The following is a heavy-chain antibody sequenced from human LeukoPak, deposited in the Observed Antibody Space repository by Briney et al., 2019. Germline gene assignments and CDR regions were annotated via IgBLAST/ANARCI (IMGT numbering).Heavy chain of an antibody. CDR2: IIGDGGHVTEGGGPT. D-gene: IGHD1-26*01. CDR1: GFTFSTYA. Sequence: GGSLRLSCAASGFTFSTYAMSWVRQVPGKGLDWVSAIIGDGGHVTEGGGPTYYADSVKGRFTISRDNSNNRLYLQMNSLRAEDTAVYYCAKDKGSGTYPPYWGQGTLVTVSS. CDR3: AKDKGSGTYPPY. V-gene: IGHV3-23*01. J-gene: IGHJ4*02.